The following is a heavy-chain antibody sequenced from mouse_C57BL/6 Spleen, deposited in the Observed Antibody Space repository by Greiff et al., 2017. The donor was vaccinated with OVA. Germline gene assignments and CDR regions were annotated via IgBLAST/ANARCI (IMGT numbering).Heavy chain of an antibody. Sequence: VQLQQSGAELARPGASVKLSCKASGYTFTSYGISWVKQRTGQGLEWIGEIYPRSGNTYYNEKFKGKATLTADKSSSTAYMELRSLTSEDSAVYFCAKGAITTVVAYYFDYWGQGTTLTVSS. CDR2: IYPRSGNT. J-gene: IGHJ2*01. V-gene: IGHV1-81*01. CDR3: AKGAITTVVAYYFDY. CDR1: GYTFTSYG. D-gene: IGHD1-1*01.